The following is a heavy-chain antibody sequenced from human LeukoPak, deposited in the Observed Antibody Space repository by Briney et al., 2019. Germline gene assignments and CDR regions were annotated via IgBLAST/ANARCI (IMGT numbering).Heavy chain of an antibody. Sequence: PGGSLRLSCAASGFTFSSYGMHWVRQAPGKGLEWVAVIWYDGSNKYYADSVKGRFTISRDNSKNTLYLQMNSLRAEDTAVYYCAKVYSGVHDAFDIWGQGTVVTVSS. D-gene: IGHD2-8*01. CDR2: IWYDGSNK. CDR3: AKVYSGVHDAFDI. CDR1: GFTFSSYG. J-gene: IGHJ3*02. V-gene: IGHV3-33*03.